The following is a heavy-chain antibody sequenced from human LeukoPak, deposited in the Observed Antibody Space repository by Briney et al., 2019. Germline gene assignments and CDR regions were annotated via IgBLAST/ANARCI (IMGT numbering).Heavy chain of an antibody. Sequence: PGGSLRLSCAASGFTFSSYAMHWVRQAPGKGLECVAVISYDGSNKYYADSVKGRFTISRDNSKNTLYLQMNSLRAEDTAVYYCARVMRPYYYDSSGYPFGYWGQGTLVTVSS. J-gene: IGHJ4*02. CDR1: GFTFSSYA. CDR2: ISYDGSNK. CDR3: ARVMRPYYYDSSGYPFGY. V-gene: IGHV3-30-3*01. D-gene: IGHD3-22*01.